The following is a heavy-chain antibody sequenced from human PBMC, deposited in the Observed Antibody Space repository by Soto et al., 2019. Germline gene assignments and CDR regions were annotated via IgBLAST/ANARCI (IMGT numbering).Heavy chain of an antibody. CDR2: INPSGGST. CDR3: AREELLGIAVAGTTDY. D-gene: IGHD6-19*01. CDR1: GYTFTSYY. J-gene: IGHJ4*02. Sequence: ASVEVSCKASGYTFTSYYIHWVRQAPGQGLEWMGIINPSGGSTSYAQKFQGRVPMTRDTSTSTVHMELRSLRSDDTAVYYCAREELLGIAVAGTTDYWGQGTLVTVSS. V-gene: IGHV1-46*01.